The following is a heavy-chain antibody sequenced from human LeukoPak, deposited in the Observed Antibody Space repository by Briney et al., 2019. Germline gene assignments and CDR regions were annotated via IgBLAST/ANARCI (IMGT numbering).Heavy chain of an antibody. D-gene: IGHD1-26*01. J-gene: IGHJ4*02. V-gene: IGHV4-39*01. Sequence: KPSETLSLTCTVSGGSISSSSYYWGWIRQPPGKGLEWIGSIYYSGSTYYNPSLKSRVTISVDTSKNQFSLKLSSVTAADTAVYYCARHSGTDTGNVDYWGQGTLVTVSS. CDR1: GGSISSSSYY. CDR2: IYYSGST. CDR3: ARHSGTDTGNVDY.